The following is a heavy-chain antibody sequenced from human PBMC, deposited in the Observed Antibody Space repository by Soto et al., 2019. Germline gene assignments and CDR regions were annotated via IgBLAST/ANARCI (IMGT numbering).Heavy chain of an antibody. CDR2: IIQSGSS. CDR1: GGAFGGDF. J-gene: IGHJ4*02. V-gene: IGHV4-34*02. Sequence: QVQLKQWSAGLLRPSETLSLTYAVYGGAFGGDFWTWIRHSQGKGLEWIGEIIQSGSSDSNPSLKTLFTVSFDTSKSLLTLNLTSVTAADTAISCCATGGGQTLDNWGLGTLVTVSS. D-gene: IGHD3-16*01. CDR3: ATGGGQTLDN.